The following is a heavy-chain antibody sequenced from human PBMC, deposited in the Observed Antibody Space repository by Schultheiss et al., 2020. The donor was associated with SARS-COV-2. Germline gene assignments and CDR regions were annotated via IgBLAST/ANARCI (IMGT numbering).Heavy chain of an antibody. D-gene: IGHD2-15*01. CDR1: GGSISSSDYY. J-gene: IGHJ5*02. CDR3: ARGLKSDIVVVVITNSDNWFDP. V-gene: IGHV4-39*01. CDR2: VYYSGTS. Sequence: GSLRLSCTVSGGSISSSDYYWGWIRQSPGKGLEWVGSVYYSGTSYFNPSLKSRVTTSVDTTKNQFSLKLSSVTAADTAVYYCARGLKSDIVVVVITNSDNWFDPWGQGTLVTVSS.